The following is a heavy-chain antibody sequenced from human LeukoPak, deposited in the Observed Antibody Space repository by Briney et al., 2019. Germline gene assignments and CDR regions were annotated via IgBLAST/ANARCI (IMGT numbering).Heavy chain of an antibody. CDR2: IYYSGST. D-gene: IGHD3-10*01. J-gene: IGHJ5*02. CDR1: GGSISSSSYY. Sequence: ASETLSLTCTVSGGSISSSSYYWGWIRQPPGKGLEWIGSIYYSGSTYYNPSLKSRVTISVDTSKNQFSLKLSSVTAADTAVYYCARGGAGGSGSFSPQYNWFDPWGQGTLVTVSS. CDR3: ARGGAGGSGSFSPQYNWFDP. V-gene: IGHV4-39*01.